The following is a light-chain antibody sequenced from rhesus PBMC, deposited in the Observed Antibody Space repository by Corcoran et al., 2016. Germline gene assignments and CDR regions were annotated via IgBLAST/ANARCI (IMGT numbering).Light chain of an antibody. J-gene: IGKJ2*01. Sequence: DIQMTQSPSSLSASVGDRVTITCQASQGISNWLAWYPQKPGKAPKLLTYAASSLQSGVPSRFSGSGSGTKFTLTISSLQPEDVATYYCQQHNSNPYSFGQGTKVEIK. CDR3: QQHNSNPYS. V-gene: IGKV1-33*02. CDR2: AAS. CDR1: QGISNW.